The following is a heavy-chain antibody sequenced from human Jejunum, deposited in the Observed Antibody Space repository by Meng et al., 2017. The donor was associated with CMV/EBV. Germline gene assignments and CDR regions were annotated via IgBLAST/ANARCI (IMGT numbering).Heavy chain of an antibody. CDR1: SSSSVN. J-gene: IGHJ4*02. Sequence: SSSSVNWGWVRQSPGKGLEWIGSINERGNTYNNPSLRSRVTISLDPSGRQFSMKLTSMTAADTAVYHCARGCYTTSCYRGSFDYWGRGTLVTVSS. D-gene: IGHD2-2*02. V-gene: IGHV4-39*07. CDR3: ARGCYTTSCYRGSFDY. CDR2: INERGNT.